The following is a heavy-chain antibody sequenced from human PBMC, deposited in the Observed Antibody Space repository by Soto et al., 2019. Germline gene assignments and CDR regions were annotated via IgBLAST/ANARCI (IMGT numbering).Heavy chain of an antibody. V-gene: IGHV3-30-3*01. CDR2: ISYDGTTK. D-gene: IGHD3-9*01. Sequence: GGSLRLSCAASGFIFNTYAMHWVRQAPGKGLEWVAVISYDGTTKDYADSVKGRFTISRDNSKNTLYLQMSSLRTEDTAVYYCARPGSGYDVLSGHYFYCYHTMDVWGQGTTVTVSS. CDR3: ARPGSGYDVLSGHYFYCYHTMDV. CDR1: GFIFNTYA. J-gene: IGHJ6*02.